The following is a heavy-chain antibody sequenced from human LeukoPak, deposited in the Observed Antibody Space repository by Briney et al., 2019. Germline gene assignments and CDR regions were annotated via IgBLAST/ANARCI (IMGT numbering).Heavy chain of an antibody. V-gene: IGHV3-9*01. CDR1: GFTFDDYA. D-gene: IGHD6-13*01. CDR3: AKAEYSSLDY. CDR2: ISWNSGSI. Sequence: GGSLRLSCAASGFTFDDYAMHWVRQAPGKGLEWVSGISWNSGSIGYADSVKGRFTISRDNAKNSLYLQMNSLRAEDTALYYCAKAEYSSLDYWGQGTLVTVSS. J-gene: IGHJ4*02.